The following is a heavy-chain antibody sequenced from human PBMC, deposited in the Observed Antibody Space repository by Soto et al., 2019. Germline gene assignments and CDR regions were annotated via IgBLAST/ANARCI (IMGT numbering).Heavy chain of an antibody. CDR3: ARRGFLEWLPSGRAFDI. CDR2: IYYSGST. CDR1: GGSISSSSYY. D-gene: IGHD3-3*01. Sequence: QLQLQESGPGLVKPSETLSLTCTVSGGSISSSSYYWGWIRQPPGKGLEWIGSIYYSGSTYYNPSLKSRVTISVDTSKNQFSLKLSSVTAADTAVYYCARRGFLEWLPSGRAFDIWGQGTMVTVSS. V-gene: IGHV4-39*01. J-gene: IGHJ3*02.